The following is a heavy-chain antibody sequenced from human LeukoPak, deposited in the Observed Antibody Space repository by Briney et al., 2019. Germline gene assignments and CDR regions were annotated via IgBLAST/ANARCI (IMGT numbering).Heavy chain of an antibody. CDR3: ARRNILSGYYHFDY. D-gene: IGHD3-9*01. Sequence: SETLSLTCTVSGVSITSINYYSAWIRQPPGKGLEWIGSLSSGGPTYNTPSLESRTSISADTASNQLSLNLTSVTAADTAVYFCARRNILSGYYHFDYWGHGTLVTVSS. CDR1: GVSITSINYY. J-gene: IGHJ4*01. V-gene: IGHV4-39*01. CDR2: LSSGGPT.